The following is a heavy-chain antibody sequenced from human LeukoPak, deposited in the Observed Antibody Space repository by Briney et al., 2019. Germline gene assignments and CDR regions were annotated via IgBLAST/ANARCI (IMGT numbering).Heavy chain of an antibody. J-gene: IGHJ4*02. CDR3: ARHEGGQQWLSLAVIY. D-gene: IGHD6-19*01. CDR2: IDPSDSYT. V-gene: IGHV5-10-1*01. Sequence: GGPLEISCKGSGSRFTSYCISGVRQMPGKGLEWMGRIDPSDSYTNYSPSFQSHLTISADKSISTAYLQWSSLKASDTAMYYCARHEGGQQWLSLAVIYWGQGTPLTAAS. CDR1: GSRFTSYC.